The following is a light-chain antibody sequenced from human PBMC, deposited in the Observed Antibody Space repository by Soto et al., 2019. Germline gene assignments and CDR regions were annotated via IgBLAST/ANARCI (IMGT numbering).Light chain of an antibody. CDR1: QSVTST. V-gene: IGKV3-15*01. CDR2: DAS. CDR3: QQYNNWPLT. J-gene: IGKJ4*01. Sequence: DIVMTQSPATVSVSPGERATLSCRASQSVTSTLAWYQQKPGQTPRLLIYDASTRATGIPARFSGSGSGTEFTLTISSLQSEDFAVYYCQQYNNWPLTFGGGTKVDIK.